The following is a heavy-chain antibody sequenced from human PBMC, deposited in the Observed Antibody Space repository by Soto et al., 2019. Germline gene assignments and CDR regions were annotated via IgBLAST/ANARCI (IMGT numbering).Heavy chain of an antibody. Sequence: SETLSLTCTVSGGSISSYYWSWIRQPPGKGLEWIGYIYFSGGTNYNPSLKSRVTISVDTSKNQFSLKLSSVTAADPAVYYCGRESRGWYGSIWDYWGQGTLVTVSS. CDR2: IYFSGGT. J-gene: IGHJ4*02. CDR1: GGSISSYY. CDR3: GRESRGWYGSIWDY. D-gene: IGHD6-19*01. V-gene: IGHV4-59*12.